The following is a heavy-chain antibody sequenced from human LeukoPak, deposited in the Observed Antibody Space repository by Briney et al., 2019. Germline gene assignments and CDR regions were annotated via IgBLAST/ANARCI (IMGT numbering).Heavy chain of an antibody. CDR2: INPNSGGT. J-gene: IGHJ3*02. V-gene: IGHV1-2*02. Sequence: ASVKVSCKASGYTFTGYYMHWVRQAPGQGLEWMGWINPNSGGTNYAQKFQGRVTMTRDTSISTAYMELSRLRSDDTAVYYCASPYCGGDCSYDAFDIRGQGTMVTVSS. D-gene: IGHD2-21*02. CDR3: ASPYCGGDCSYDAFDI. CDR1: GYTFTGYY.